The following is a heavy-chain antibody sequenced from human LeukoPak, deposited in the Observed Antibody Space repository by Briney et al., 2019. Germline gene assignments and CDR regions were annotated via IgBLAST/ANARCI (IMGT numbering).Heavy chain of an antibody. J-gene: IGHJ5*02. D-gene: IGHD6-13*01. Sequence: GESLKISCKGSGYSFTSYWIGWVRQMPGKGLEWMGIIYPGDSDTRYSPSFQGQVTISADKSISTAYLQWSSLKASDTAMYYCARHVYSSRWYVSNWFDPWGQGTLVTVSS. V-gene: IGHV5-51*01. CDR3: ARHVYSSRWYVSNWFDP. CDR2: IYPGDSDT. CDR1: GYSFTSYW.